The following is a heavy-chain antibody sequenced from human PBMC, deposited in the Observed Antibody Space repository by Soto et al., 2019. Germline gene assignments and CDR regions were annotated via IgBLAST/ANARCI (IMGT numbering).Heavy chain of an antibody. Sequence: GESLKISCKGSGYSFTSYWIGWVRQMPGKGLEWMGIIYPGDSDTRYSPSFQGQVTISADKSISTAYLQWSSLKASDTAMYYWARKWNSSSYVFDPWGQGTLVTVSS. D-gene: IGHD6-13*01. CDR3: ARKWNSSSYVFDP. J-gene: IGHJ5*02. V-gene: IGHV5-51*01. CDR2: IYPGDSDT. CDR1: GYSFTSYW.